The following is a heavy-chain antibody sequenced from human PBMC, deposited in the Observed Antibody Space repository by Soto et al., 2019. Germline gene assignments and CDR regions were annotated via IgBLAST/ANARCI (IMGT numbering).Heavy chain of an antibody. D-gene: IGHD1-1*01. CDR1: GGSFSGYF. CDR2: INHSGIT. Sequence: SETLSLTCTVSGGSFSGYFWTWIRQPPGKGLEWLAEINHSGITNYNPSVESRVSMSVDTSKNQFSLRLYSVTAADTAVYYCVRGPYNYNSRYFDYWGQGALVTVSS. V-gene: IGHV4-34*01. J-gene: IGHJ4*02. CDR3: VRGPYNYNSRYFDY.